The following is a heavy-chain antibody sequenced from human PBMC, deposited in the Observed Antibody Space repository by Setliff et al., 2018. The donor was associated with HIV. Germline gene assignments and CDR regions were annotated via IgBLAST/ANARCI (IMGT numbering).Heavy chain of an antibody. D-gene: IGHD5-12*01. CDR3: ARDLDSAYDKTLDY. V-gene: IGHV1-46*01. Sequence: ASVKVSCKASGYTVTRYSMHWVRQAPGQGLEWMGIIDPSGGSTNYAQKFWGRVTMTRDTFTSTVYMELSSLRSEDTAVYYCARDLDSAYDKTLDYWGQGTLVTVSS. J-gene: IGHJ4*02. CDR1: GYTVTRYS. CDR2: IDPSGGST.